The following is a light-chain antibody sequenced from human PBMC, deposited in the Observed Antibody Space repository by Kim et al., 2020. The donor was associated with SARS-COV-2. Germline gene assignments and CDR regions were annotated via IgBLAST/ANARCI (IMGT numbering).Light chain of an antibody. Sequence: QSALTQPASVSGSPGQSITISCTGTSSDVGSYNLVSWYQQHPGKAPKLMIYEVSKWPSGVSNRFSGSKSGNTASLTISGLQAEDEADYYCCSYAGSSTWFFVTGSQLTVL. V-gene: IGLV2-23*02. CDR2: EVS. J-gene: IGLJ1*01. CDR1: SSDVGSYNL. CDR3: CSYAGSSTWF.